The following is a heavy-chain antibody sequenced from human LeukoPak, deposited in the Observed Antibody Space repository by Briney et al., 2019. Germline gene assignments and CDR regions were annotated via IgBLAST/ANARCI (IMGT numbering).Heavy chain of an antibody. CDR2: IKLDGSEK. CDR1: GFIFRSHW. Sequence: GGSLRLSCAASGFIFRSHWMTWVRQAPGRGLEWVAHIKLDGSEKHYVDSVEGRFTLSRDDAKNSLYLQMNSLRVDDTAVYYCARGPNYGARVDYLDYWGQGTLVTVSS. D-gene: IGHD4-17*01. V-gene: IGHV3-7*01. J-gene: IGHJ4*02. CDR3: ARGPNYGARVDYLDY.